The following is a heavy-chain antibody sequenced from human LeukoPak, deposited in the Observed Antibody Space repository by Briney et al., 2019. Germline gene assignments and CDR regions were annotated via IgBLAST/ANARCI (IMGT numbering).Heavy chain of an antibody. CDR3: ARSPHILTGENFDY. J-gene: IGHJ4*02. CDR1: AYTFTGYY. Sequence: ASVKVSCKASAYTFTGYYMHWVRQAPGQGLEWMGWINLRSGGTNYAQKFQGRVTMTRDTSISTAYMELSRLRSDDTAVYYCARSPHILTGENFDYWGQGTLVTVSS. CDR2: INLRSGGT. D-gene: IGHD3-9*01. V-gene: IGHV1-2*02.